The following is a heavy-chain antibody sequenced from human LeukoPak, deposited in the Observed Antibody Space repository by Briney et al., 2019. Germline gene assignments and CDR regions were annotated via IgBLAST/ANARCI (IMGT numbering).Heavy chain of an antibody. CDR3: ARGPQWRGDYYYMDV. Sequence: GASVKVSCKASGYSFTNFDINWVRQATGQGLEWMGWMNPNSGNKGYAQQFQGRVSMTMNTSIATAYMELSSLRSEDMAVYYCARGPQWRGDYYYMDVWGRGTTVTVSS. CDR2: MNPNSGNK. CDR1: GYSFTNFD. V-gene: IGHV1-8*01. D-gene: IGHD6-19*01. J-gene: IGHJ6*03.